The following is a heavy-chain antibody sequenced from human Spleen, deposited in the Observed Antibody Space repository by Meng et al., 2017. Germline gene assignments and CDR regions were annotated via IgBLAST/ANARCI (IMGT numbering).Heavy chain of an antibody. CDR2: INPKSGDT. D-gene: IGHD6-13*01. Sequence: AQLGRSGACVKRPGASVKVPCKASGYTFPDYWLHWVRRAPGQGLEWMGRINPKSGDTHYAQRFQGRVTMTGDTSISTAYMELSGLRSDDTAMYYCARDEDISAAGKLFGDYWGQGTLVTVSS. V-gene: IGHV1-2*06. CDR1: GYTFPDYW. J-gene: IGHJ4*02. CDR3: ARDEDISAAGKLFGDY.